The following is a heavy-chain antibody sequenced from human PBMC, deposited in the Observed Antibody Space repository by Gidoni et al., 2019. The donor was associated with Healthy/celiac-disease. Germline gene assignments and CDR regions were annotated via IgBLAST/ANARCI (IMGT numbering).Heavy chain of an antibody. J-gene: IGHJ3*02. V-gene: IGHV4-39*01. Sequence: QLQLQASGPGLVKPSETLSLTCTVSGGSISSSSYYWGWIRQPPGKGLEWIGSIYYSGSTYYNPSLKSRVTISVDTSKNQFSLKLSSVTAADTAVYYCARGADIVVVVAAYELAFDIWGQGTMVTVSS. D-gene: IGHD2-15*01. CDR3: ARGADIVVVVAAYELAFDI. CDR1: GGSISSSSYY. CDR2: IYYSGST.